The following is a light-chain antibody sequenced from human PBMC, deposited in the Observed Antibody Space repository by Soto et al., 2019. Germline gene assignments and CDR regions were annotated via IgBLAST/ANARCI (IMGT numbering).Light chain of an antibody. CDR1: GGHSSYA. CDR3: QTWGSGIPVV. V-gene: IGLV4-69*01. J-gene: IGLJ2*01. CDR2: LDSDGSH. Sequence: QSVLTQSPSASASLGASVKLTCTLRGGHSSYAIAWHQQQPGKGPRYLMKLDSDGSHNKGDGIPDRFSGSSSGAERYLTISSLQSEDEADYYCQTWGSGIPVVFGGGTKLTVL.